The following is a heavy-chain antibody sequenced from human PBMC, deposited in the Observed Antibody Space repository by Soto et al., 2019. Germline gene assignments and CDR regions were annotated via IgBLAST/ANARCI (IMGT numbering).Heavy chain of an antibody. CDR2: ISYDGSNK. D-gene: IGHD2-21*01. CDR3: AKADCGGDCFDY. Sequence: QVQLVESGGGVVQPGRSLRLSCAASGFTFSSYGMHWVRQAPGKGLEWVAVISYDGSNKYYADSVKGRFTISRDNSKNPLYLQMNSLRAEDTAVYYCAKADCGGDCFDYWGQGTLVTVSS. CDR1: GFTFSSYG. J-gene: IGHJ4*02. V-gene: IGHV3-30*18.